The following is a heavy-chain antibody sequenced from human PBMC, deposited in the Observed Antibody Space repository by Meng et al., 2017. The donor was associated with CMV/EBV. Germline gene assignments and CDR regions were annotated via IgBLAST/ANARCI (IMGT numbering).Heavy chain of an antibody. J-gene: IGHJ6*02. CDR3: ARDWITIFDYYYGMDV. Sequence: SETLSLTCPVSGGSISSYYWSWIRQPPGKGLEWIGYIDSSGITNYNPSLKSRVTISVDTSKNQFSLKLSSVTAADTAVYYCARDWITIFDYYYGMDVWGQGTTVTVSS. CDR2: IDSSGIT. D-gene: IGHD3-3*01. V-gene: IGHV4-59*12. CDR1: GGSISSYY.